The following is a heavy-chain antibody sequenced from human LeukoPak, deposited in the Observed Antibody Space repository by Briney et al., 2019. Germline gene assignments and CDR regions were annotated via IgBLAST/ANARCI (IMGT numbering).Heavy chain of an antibody. V-gene: IGHV3-74*01. Sequence: GGSLRLSCAASGFTFSTYWMHWVRQAPGEGLVWVSRIKSDGSDTSYADSEKGRFTISGDNAKNTLYLQMNSLRAEDTAVYYCARGFWTGVEYWGQGALVTVSS. D-gene: IGHD3/OR15-3a*01. CDR3: ARGFWTGVEY. CDR2: IKSDGSDT. J-gene: IGHJ4*02. CDR1: GFTFSTYW.